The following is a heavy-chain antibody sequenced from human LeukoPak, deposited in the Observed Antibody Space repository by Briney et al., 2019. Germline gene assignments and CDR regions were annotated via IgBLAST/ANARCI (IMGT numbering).Heavy chain of an antibody. CDR3: ARIYYYYYYMDV. J-gene: IGHJ6*03. CDR2: IYHSGKT. V-gene: IGHV4-38-2*02. Sequence: SETLSLTCTVSGYYISSAYYWGWIRQPPGKGLEWIGSIYHSGKTYYNPSLKSRVTISVDTSKNQFSLKLSSVTAADTAVYYCARIYYYYYYMDVWGKGTTVTVSS. CDR1: GYYISSAYY.